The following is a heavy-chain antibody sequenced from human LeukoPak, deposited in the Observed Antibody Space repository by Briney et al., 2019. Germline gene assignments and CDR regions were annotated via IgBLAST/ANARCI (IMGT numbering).Heavy chain of an antibody. Sequence: GGSLRLSCAASGFTFSSYSMNWVRQAPGKGLEWVSSISSSSSYIYYAGSVKGRFTISRDNAKNSLYLQMNSLRAEDTAVYYCARDRQWELTPRLDYWGQGTLVTVPS. CDR1: GFTFSSYS. J-gene: IGHJ4*02. V-gene: IGHV3-21*01. CDR3: ARDRQWELTPRLDY. CDR2: ISSSSSYI. D-gene: IGHD1-26*01.